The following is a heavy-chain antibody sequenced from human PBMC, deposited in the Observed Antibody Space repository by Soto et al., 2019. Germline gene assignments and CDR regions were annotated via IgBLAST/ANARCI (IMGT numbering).Heavy chain of an antibody. Sequence: PSETLSLTCAVYGGSFSGYYWSWIRQPPGKGLEWIGEINHSGSTNYNPSLKSRVTISVDTSKNQFSLKLSSVTAADTAVYYCAWGRTGGYSGYDPYFDYWGQGTLVTVSS. CDR1: GGSFSGYY. V-gene: IGHV4-34*01. CDR2: INHSGST. J-gene: IGHJ4*02. D-gene: IGHD5-12*01. CDR3: AWGRTGGYSGYDPYFDY.